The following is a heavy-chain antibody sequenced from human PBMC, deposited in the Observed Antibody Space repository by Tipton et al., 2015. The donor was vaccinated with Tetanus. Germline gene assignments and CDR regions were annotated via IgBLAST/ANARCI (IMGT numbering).Heavy chain of an antibody. J-gene: IGHJ3*01. CDR1: GGSMSSSDYY. CDR3: ARRSYCSSSRCFDALDL. Sequence: TLSLTCTVSGGSMSSSDYYWSWIRQPPGKALEWIGSIYYSGSTFYHPPLQSRVTISVDTSKNQFSLRLSSVTAADTAVYYCARRSYCSSSRCFDALDLWGQGTMVTVSS. V-gene: IGHV4-39*07. CDR2: IYYSGST. D-gene: IGHD2-2*01.